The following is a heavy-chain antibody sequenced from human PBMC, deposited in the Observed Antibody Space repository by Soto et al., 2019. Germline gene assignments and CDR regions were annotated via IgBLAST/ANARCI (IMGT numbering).Heavy chain of an antibody. V-gene: IGHV4-4*02. CDR1: GGSFTSNNW. J-gene: IGHJ4*02. Sequence: SETLSRTXAVAGGSFTSNNWWSCVRQPPGQGLEWIGEIYRTGTTNYNPSLKSRVTISLGKSENQFSLKVTSLPAADTAVYYCASRDPGTSVEYWGQGTLVAVSS. CDR2: IYRTGTT. CDR3: ASRDPGTSVEY. D-gene: IGHD1-7*01.